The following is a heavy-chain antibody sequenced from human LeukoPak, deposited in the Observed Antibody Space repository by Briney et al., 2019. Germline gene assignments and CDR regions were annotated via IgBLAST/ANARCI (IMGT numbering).Heavy chain of an antibody. V-gene: IGHV4-39*07. CDR1: GGSIGDTGYY. CDR2: IYYSGSA. D-gene: IGHD3-9*01. J-gene: IGHJ4*02. Sequence: SETLSLTCSVSGGSIGDTGYYWGWIRQSPGKGLEWIGSIYYSGSAYYNPSLKSRVTMSVDTSKNQFSLKLSSVTAADTAVYYCTSDTTGYYYFDQWGQGTLVTVSS. CDR3: TSDTTGYYYFDQ.